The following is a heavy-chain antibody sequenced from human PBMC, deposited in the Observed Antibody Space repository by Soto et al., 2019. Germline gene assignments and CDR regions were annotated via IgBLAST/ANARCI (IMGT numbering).Heavy chain of an antibody. CDR3: ARRLARGVIGWFDP. D-gene: IGHD3-10*01. CDR1: GVSVSGSSC. V-gene: IGHV4-39*02. Sequence: SETLSLTCTVSGVSVSGSSCWTWIRQAPGKGLEWIGSLYYTGRTYYSPSLKSRVTISVDTSKNHFSLNLTSVTAADTAVYYCARRLARGVIGWFDPWGQGTLVTVSS. CDR2: LYYTGRT. J-gene: IGHJ5*02.